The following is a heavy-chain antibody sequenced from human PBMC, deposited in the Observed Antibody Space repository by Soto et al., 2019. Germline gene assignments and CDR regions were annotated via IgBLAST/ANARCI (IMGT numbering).Heavy chain of an antibody. CDR3: AKVGLRLGGDY. CDR1: GFTFSNYA. Sequence: EVQLLQSGGGLVESGGSLRLSCAASGFTFSNYAMSWVRQAPGKGLEWVSTISGSAGTTYYADSVKGRFTISRDNSKSTVYLQMSSLRAEDTAVYYCAKVGLRLGGDYWGQGTLVTVSS. D-gene: IGHD4-17*01. J-gene: IGHJ4*02. V-gene: IGHV3-23*01. CDR2: ISGSAGTT.